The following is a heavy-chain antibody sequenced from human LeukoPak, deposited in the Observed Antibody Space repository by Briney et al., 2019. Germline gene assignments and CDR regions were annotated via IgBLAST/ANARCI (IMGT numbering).Heavy chain of an antibody. Sequence: GGSLRLSCVASGFKFSTYGMHWVRQPPGKGLEWVAVISYDGRNHSYADAVKGRFTISRDSSKNTLFLQMNRLRPEDAAVYYCAKAPVTTCRGAYCYPFDYWGQGTLVTVSS. J-gene: IGHJ4*02. D-gene: IGHD2-21*01. CDR2: ISYDGRNH. CDR1: GFKFSTYG. V-gene: IGHV3-30*18. CDR3: AKAPVTTCRGAYCYPFDY.